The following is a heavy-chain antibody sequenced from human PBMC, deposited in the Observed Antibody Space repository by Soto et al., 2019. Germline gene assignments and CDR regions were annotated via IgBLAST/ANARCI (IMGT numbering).Heavy chain of an antibody. CDR1: GGTFSSYA. CDR3: ARDCDYSSGLLV. Sequence: SVNVSCKASGGTFSSYAISWVRQAPGQGLEWMGGIIPIFGTANYAQKFQGRVTITADESTSTAYMELSSLRSEDTAVYYCARDCDYSSGLLVWGQGTTVNVS. CDR2: IIPIFGTA. V-gene: IGHV1-69*13. J-gene: IGHJ6*02. D-gene: IGHD6-25*01.